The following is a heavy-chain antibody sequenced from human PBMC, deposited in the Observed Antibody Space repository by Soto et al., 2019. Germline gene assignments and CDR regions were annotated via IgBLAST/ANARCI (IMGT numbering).Heavy chain of an antibody. J-gene: IGHJ4*02. CDR1: GFTFSSYG. Sequence: PGGSLRLSCAASGFTFSSYGMHWVRQAPGKGLEWVAVISYDGSNKYYADSVKGRFTISRDNSKNTLYLQMNSLRAEDTAVYYCAKDEYYYDSSGYASDYWGQGTLVTVSS. CDR3: AKDEYYYDSSGYASDY. V-gene: IGHV3-30*18. CDR2: ISYDGSNK. D-gene: IGHD3-22*01.